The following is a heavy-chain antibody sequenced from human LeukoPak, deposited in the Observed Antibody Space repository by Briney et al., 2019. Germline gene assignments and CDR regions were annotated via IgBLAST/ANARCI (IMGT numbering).Heavy chain of an antibody. CDR2: IYTSGST. V-gene: IGHV4-4*07. CDR3: ARFRYCSSTSCYMPSRDI. J-gene: IGHJ3*02. Sequence: SETLSLTCTVSGGSISSYYWSWIRQPAGKGLEWIGRIYTSGSTNYNPSLKSRVTISVDTSKNQFSLKLSSVTAADTAVYYCARFRYCSSTSCYMPSRDIWGQGTMVTVSS. CDR1: GGSISSYY. D-gene: IGHD2-2*02.